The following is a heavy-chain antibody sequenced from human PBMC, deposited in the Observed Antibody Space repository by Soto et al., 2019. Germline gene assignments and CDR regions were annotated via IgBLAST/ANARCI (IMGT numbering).Heavy chain of an antibody. Sequence: SETLSLTCTVSGGSINSYYWSWIRQPPGKGLEWLGYVYNSESTNYNPSLKSRVTISVDTSKSQFSLNLSSVTAADTAVYYCASGGRYYFDYWGQGTLVTVSS. CDR3: ASGGRYYFDY. CDR1: GGSINSYY. V-gene: IGHV4-59*01. J-gene: IGHJ4*02. CDR2: VYNSEST.